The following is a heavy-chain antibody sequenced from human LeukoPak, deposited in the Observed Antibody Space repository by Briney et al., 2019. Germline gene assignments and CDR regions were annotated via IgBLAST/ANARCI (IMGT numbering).Heavy chain of an antibody. V-gene: IGHV3-73*01. CDR1: GFTFSGSA. D-gene: IGHD4-17*01. J-gene: IGHJ1*01. Sequence: SGGSLRLSCAASGFTFSGSAMHWVRQASGKGLEWVGRIRGKANSYATAYAASVKGRFTISRDDSKNTAYLQMNSLKTEDTAVYYCTSRDSTVTPTGYFQHWGQGTLVTVSS. CDR3: TSRDSTVTPTGYFQH. CDR2: IRGKANSYAT.